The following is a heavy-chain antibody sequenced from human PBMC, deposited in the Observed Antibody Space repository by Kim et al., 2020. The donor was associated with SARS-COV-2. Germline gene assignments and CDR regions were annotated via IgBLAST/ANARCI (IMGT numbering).Heavy chain of an antibody. CDR1: GFTFSSYW. Sequence: GGSLRLSCAASGFTFSSYWMHWVRQAPGKGLVWVSRINSDGSSTNYADSVKGRFTVSRDNAKDTLYLQMDSLRAVDSAVYYCARVFRVTFYSGMDVWGQG. V-gene: IGHV3-74*01. CDR2: INSDGSST. J-gene: IGHJ6*02. D-gene: IGHD3-10*01. CDR3: ARVFRVTFYSGMDV.